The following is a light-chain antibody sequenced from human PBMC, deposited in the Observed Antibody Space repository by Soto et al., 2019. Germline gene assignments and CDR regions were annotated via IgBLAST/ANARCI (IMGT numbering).Light chain of an antibody. V-gene: IGKV3-15*01. J-gene: IGKJ2*01. Sequence: EIVMTQSPATLSVSPGERATLSCRASQSVSSNLAWYQQKPGQAPRLLIYGASTRATGIPARFSGSGSGTEFTLTISSLQSEDFAGYYCQQYNKWPPYTFGQGTKLEIK. CDR2: GAS. CDR1: QSVSSN. CDR3: QQYNKWPPYT.